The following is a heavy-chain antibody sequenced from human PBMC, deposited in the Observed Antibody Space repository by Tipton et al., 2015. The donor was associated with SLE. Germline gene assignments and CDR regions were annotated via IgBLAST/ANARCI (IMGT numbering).Heavy chain of an antibody. D-gene: IGHD2-2*01. CDR2: IRYDGSNK. Sequence: SLRLSCAASGFTISTYGMHWVRQAPGKGLEWVAFIRYDGSNKYYADSVKGRFTISRDNSKNTLYLQMNSLRAEDTAVYYCAKEKTPIVVVPAAILYSFDYWGQGTLVTVSS. J-gene: IGHJ4*02. CDR3: AKEKTPIVVVPAAILYSFDY. CDR1: GFTISTYG. V-gene: IGHV3-30*02.